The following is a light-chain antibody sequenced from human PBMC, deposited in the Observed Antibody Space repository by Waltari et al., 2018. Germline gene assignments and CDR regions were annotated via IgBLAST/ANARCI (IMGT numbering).Light chain of an antibody. J-gene: IGKJ1*01. CDR3: QKYVNLPAT. V-gene: IGKV3-20*01. CDR2: DAS. Sequence: IVLTQSPGTLSLSPGERATIPCRASQSVGRSLAWYQKKPGQAPRLLIYDASSRATAIPDRFSGSGSGTDFSLTISRLEPEDFAVYYCQKYVNLPATFGQGTTVEIK. CDR1: QSVGRS.